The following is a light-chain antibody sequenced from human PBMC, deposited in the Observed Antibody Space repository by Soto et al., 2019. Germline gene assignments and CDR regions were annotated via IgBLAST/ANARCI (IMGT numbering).Light chain of an antibody. CDR3: AAWDDRLSGLV. Sequence: QSVLTQPPSASGTPGQRVTISCSGSSSNIGSNYVYWYHQLPGTAPKLVIYRNNQRPSGVPDRISGSKSGTSASLAISGLRSEVEADYYCAAWDDRLSGLVFGRGTKLPVL. J-gene: IGLJ2*01. V-gene: IGLV1-47*01. CDR1: SSNIGSNY. CDR2: RNN.